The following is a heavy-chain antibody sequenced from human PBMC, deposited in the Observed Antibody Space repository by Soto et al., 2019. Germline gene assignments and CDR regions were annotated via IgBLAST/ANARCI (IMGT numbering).Heavy chain of an antibody. J-gene: IGHJ6*02. Sequence: SETLSLTCTVSGGSVSSGSYYWSWIRPPPGKGLEWIGYIYYSGSTNYNPSLKSRVTISVDTSKNQFSLKLSSVTAADTAVYYCAREEVTMVRGVYYYYGMDVWGQGTTVTVSS. D-gene: IGHD3-10*01. V-gene: IGHV4-61*01. CDR2: IYYSGST. CDR1: GGSVSSGSYY. CDR3: AREEVTMVRGVYYYYGMDV.